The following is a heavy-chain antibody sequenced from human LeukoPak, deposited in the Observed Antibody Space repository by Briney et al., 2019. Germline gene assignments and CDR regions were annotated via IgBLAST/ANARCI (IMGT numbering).Heavy chain of an antibody. D-gene: IGHD4-17*01. Sequence: ASVKVSCKASGYTFTSYYMHWVRQAPGQGLEWMGWINPNSGGTNYAQKFQGRVTMTRDTSISTAYMELSRLRSDDTAVYYCARVAATVTWVNYWGQGTLVTVSS. J-gene: IGHJ4*02. CDR3: ARVAATVTWVNY. V-gene: IGHV1-2*02. CDR2: INPNSGGT. CDR1: GYTFTSYY.